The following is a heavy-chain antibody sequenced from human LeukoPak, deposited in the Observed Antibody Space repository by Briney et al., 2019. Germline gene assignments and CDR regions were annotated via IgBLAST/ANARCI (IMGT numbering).Heavy chain of an antibody. CDR2: MNPNSGNT. J-gene: IGHJ6*03. CDR3: ARGAPDFWSVYYMDV. D-gene: IGHD3-3*01. V-gene: IGHV1-8*03. CDR1: GYTFTSYD. Sequence: VASVKVSCKASGYTFTSYDINWVRQATGQGLEWMGWMNPNSGNTGYAQKFQGRVTITRNTSISTTYMELSSLRSEDTAVYYCARGAPDFWSVYYMDVWGKGTTVTVSS.